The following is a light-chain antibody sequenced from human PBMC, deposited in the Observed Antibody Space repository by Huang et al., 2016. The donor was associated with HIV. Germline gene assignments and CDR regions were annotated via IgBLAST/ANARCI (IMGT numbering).Light chain of an antibody. CDR3: QQYDNLPTFT. J-gene: IGKJ3*01. CDR1: QDISNF. CDR2: DAS. V-gene: IGKV1-33*01. Sequence: DIQMTQSPSSLSASVGDRVTITCQASQDISNFLNWYQHKPGKAPKRLIYDASNLETGVPSRCSGSGSGTHFTVTISSLQPEDVATYYCQQYDNLPTFTFGPGTRVDIK.